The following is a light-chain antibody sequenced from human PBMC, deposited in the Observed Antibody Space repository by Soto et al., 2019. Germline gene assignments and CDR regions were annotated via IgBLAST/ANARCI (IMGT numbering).Light chain of an antibody. Sequence: GDRVPITCRASQSISTWLAWYQQRPGKAPKLLIYDASSLESGVPSRFSGSGSGTEFTLTISSLQPEDVATYYCQKYNSAPWTFGQGTKVDI. J-gene: IGKJ1*01. CDR2: DAS. CDR1: QSISTW. V-gene: IGKV1-5*01. CDR3: QKYNSAPWT.